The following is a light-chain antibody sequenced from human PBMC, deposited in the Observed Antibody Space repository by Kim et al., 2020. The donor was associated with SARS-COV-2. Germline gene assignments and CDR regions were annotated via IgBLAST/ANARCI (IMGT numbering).Light chain of an antibody. CDR2: STK. J-gene: IGLJ3*02. CDR1: TGAVTSGYY. Sequence: QAVVTQEPSLTVSPGGTVTLTCAFSTGAVTSGYYPNWFQQKPAQAPRPLIYSTKNKYSWTPARFSGSLLGGKAALTLSGVQPEDEAEYYCLLYYGGAQSWVFGGGTKVTVL. CDR3: LLYYGGAQSWV. V-gene: IGLV7-43*01.